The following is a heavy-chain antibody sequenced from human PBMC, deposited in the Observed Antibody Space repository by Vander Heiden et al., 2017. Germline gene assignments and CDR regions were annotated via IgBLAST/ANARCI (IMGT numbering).Heavy chain of an antibody. J-gene: IGHJ5*02. CDR3: AGGDNWFDP. Sequence: QVQLVQSGAEVKKPGASVKVSCKASGYTFTSYDINWVRQATGQGLEWMGWMNTNRGNTGDAQKFQGRVTMTRNTSISTAYMELSRLRSEDTAVDYCAGGDNWFDPWGQGTLVTVSS. CDR2: MNTNRGNT. V-gene: IGHV1-8*01. CDR1: GYTFTSYD.